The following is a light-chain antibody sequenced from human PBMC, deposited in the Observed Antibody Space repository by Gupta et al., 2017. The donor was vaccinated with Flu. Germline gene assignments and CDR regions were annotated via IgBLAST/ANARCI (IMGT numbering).Light chain of an antibody. V-gene: IGKV3-11*01. J-gene: IGKJ4*01. Sequence: EIVLTQSPAALSLPAGERATLSCRASQSVRDYLAWYHQRPGQSPRLLIYDASNMATDVPARFNASGSETDFTLTISGLEPEDSGIYYCQQRNNWPLTFGGGTKVELK. CDR3: QQRNNWPLT. CDR2: DAS. CDR1: QSVRDY.